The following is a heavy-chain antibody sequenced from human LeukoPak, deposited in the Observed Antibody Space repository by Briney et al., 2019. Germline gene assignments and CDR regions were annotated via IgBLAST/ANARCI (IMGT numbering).Heavy chain of an antibody. CDR3: ARDHTVGAAFYY. V-gene: IGHV3-48*02. CDR2: ISSSSSTI. J-gene: IGHJ4*01. Sequence: GGSLRLSCAASGFTFSSYSMNWVRQAPGKGQGWVSYISSSSSTIYYADSVKGRFTISRDNAKNSLYLQMNSPCYKYTAVYHCARDHTVGAAFYYWGHGTPVTVSS. D-gene: IGHD2-15*01. CDR1: GFTFSSYS.